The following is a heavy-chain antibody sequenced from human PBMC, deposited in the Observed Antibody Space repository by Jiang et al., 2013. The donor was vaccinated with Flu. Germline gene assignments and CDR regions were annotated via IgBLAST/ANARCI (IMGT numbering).Heavy chain of an antibody. J-gene: IGHJ6*02. CDR3: ARSIAAASLGYYYYGMDV. V-gene: IGHV1-69*01. CDR1: GGTFSSYA. Sequence: SGAEVKKPGSSVKVSCKASGGTFSSYAISWVRQAPGQGLEWMGGIIPIFGTANYAQKFQGRVTITADESTSTAYMELSSLRSEDTAVYYCARSIAAASLGYYYYGMDVWGQGTTVTVSS. D-gene: IGHD6-13*01. CDR2: IIPIFGTA.